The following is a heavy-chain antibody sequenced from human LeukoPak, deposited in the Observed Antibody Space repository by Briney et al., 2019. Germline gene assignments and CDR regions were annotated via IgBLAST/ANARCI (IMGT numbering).Heavy chain of an antibody. J-gene: IGHJ4*02. D-gene: IGHD2-21*02. CDR3: AKDQRAYRSGDCYSGDY. V-gene: IGHV3-21*01. CDR2: ISSSSSYI. Sequence: GGSLRLSCAASGFTFSSYSMNWVRQAPGKGLEWVSSISSSSSYIYYADSVKGRFTISRDNSKNTLYLQMNSLRAEDTAVYYCAKDQRAYRSGDCYSGDYWGQGTLVTVSS. CDR1: GFTFSSYS.